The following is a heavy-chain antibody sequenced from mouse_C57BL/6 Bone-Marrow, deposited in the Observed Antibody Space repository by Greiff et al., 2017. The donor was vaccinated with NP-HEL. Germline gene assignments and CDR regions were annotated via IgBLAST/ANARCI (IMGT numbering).Heavy chain of an antibody. D-gene: IGHD1-1*01. CDR2: LNPNNGRT. CDR3: ARQRIYYYVSSYDSFDY. J-gene: IGHJ2*01. Sequence: VQLQQSGPELVKPGASVKISCKASGYTFTDYYLNWVKQSHEKSLEWIGELNPNNGRTSSNQTSKGKPTLTVAHSSSTAYMELRSLTSEDSAVYYCARQRIYYYVSSYDSFDYWGQGTTLTVSS. CDR1: GYTFTDYY. V-gene: IGHV1-26*01.